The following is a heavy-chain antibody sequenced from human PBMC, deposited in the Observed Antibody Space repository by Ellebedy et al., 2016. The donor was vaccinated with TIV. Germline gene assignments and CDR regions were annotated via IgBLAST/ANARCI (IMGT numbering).Heavy chain of an antibody. V-gene: IGHV3-23*01. Sequence: GESLKISCAASGFTFSSYAMSWVRQAPGKGLEWVSTISHTGSRTYYADSVEGRFTISRDNSKKTLYLQMNSLRAEDTAVYYCATDDSSGYYLGYWGQGTLVTVSS. D-gene: IGHD3-22*01. CDR1: GFTFSSYA. J-gene: IGHJ4*02. CDR3: ATDDSSGYYLGY. CDR2: ISHTGSRT.